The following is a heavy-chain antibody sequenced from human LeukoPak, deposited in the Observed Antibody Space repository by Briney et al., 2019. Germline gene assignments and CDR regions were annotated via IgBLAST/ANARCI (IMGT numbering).Heavy chain of an antibody. CDR1: GGTFSSYT. J-gene: IGHJ6*02. CDR3: VRPAVVVPAAIQRGYYYGMDV. V-gene: IGHV1-69*02. Sequence: SVKVSCKASGGTFSSYTISWVRQAPGQGLEWMGRIIPILGIANYAQKFQDRVTITADKSTSTAYMELSSLRSEDTAVYYCVRPAVVVPAAIQRGYYYGMDVWGQGTTVTVSS. CDR2: IIPILGIA. D-gene: IGHD2-2*02.